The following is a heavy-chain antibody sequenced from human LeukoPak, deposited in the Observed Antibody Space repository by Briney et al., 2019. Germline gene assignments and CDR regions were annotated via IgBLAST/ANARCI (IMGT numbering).Heavy chain of an antibody. Sequence: GGSLRLSCAASGFTFSSYGMHWVHQAPGKGLEWVAVISYDGSNKYYADSVKGRFTISRDNSKNTLYLQMNSLRAEDTAVYYCAKDFGYFDWLLALSYWGQGTLVTVSS. V-gene: IGHV3-30*18. J-gene: IGHJ4*02. CDR2: ISYDGSNK. D-gene: IGHD3-9*01. CDR3: AKDFGYFDWLLALSY. CDR1: GFTFSSYG.